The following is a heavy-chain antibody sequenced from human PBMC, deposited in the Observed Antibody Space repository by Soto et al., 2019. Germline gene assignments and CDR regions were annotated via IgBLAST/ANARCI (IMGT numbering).Heavy chain of an antibody. V-gene: IGHV3-33*01. J-gene: IGHJ6*02. CDR2: IWYDGSNK. CDR1: GFTFSSYG. D-gene: IGHD6-19*01. Sequence: QVQLVESGGGVVQPGRSLRLSCAASGFTFSSYGMHWVRQAPGKGLEWVAVIWYDGSNKYYADSVKGRFTISRDNSKNTLYLQMNSLRAEDTAVYYCARIEQWLIDYYYGMDVWGQGTTVTVSS. CDR3: ARIEQWLIDYYYGMDV.